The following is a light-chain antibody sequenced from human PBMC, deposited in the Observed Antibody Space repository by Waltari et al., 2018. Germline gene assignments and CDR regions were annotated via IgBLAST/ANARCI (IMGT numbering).Light chain of an antibody. CDR3: DSWDSSLNAPV. CDR1: SSNIGKNY. V-gene: IGLV1-51*01. CDR2: DND. J-gene: IGLJ2*01. Sequence: QSVLTQPPSVSAAPGQRVTISCSGSSSNIGKNYVSWYPQLLGTAPKLLLYDNDKRPSDVPDRFSGSRSGASGSLGITGVQAGEEADYYCDSWDSSLNAPVFGGGTKLTVL.